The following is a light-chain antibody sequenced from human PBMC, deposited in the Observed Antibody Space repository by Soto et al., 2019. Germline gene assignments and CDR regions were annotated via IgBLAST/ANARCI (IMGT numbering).Light chain of an antibody. CDR1: QSISSW. Sequence: DIQMTQSPSTLSASVGDRVTITCRASQSISSWLAWYQQKPGKAPKLLIYDATSLESGVPSRFSGSGSGTDFTLTISRLEPEDFAVYYCQQYVTSNTFGQGTKVDI. CDR2: DAT. J-gene: IGKJ2*01. CDR3: QQYVTSNT. V-gene: IGKV1-5*01.